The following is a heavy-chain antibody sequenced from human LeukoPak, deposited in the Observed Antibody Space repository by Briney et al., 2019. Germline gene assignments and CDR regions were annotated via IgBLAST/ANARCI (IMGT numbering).Heavy chain of an antibody. CDR2: ISSSSSYI. V-gene: IGHV3-21*01. J-gene: IGHJ4*02. Sequence: GGSLRLSCAASGFTFSSYSMNWVRQAPGKGLEWVSSISSSSSYIYYADSVKGRFTISRDNAKNSLYLQMNSLRAEDTAVYYCARGASDIVLMVYATPFDYWGQGTLVTVSS. CDR1: GFTFSSYS. CDR3: ARGASDIVLMVYATPFDY. D-gene: IGHD2-8*01.